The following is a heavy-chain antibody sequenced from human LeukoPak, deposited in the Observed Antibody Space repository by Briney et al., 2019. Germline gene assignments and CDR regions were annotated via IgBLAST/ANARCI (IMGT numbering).Heavy chain of an antibody. CDR1: GFSFSTYE. V-gene: IGHV3-48*03. CDR3: ARDASGHDLPFDY. Sequence: PGGSLRLSCAASGFSFSTYEMNWVRQAPGKGLEWVSYISSSGSTIHYADSVKGRFTISRDNAQNSLYLQVNSPRAEDTAVYYCARDASGHDLPFDYWGQGTLVTVSS. CDR2: ISSSGSTI. J-gene: IGHJ4*02. D-gene: IGHD6-25*01.